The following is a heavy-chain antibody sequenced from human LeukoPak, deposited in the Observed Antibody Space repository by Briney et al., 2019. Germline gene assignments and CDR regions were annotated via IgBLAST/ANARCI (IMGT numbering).Heavy chain of an antibody. J-gene: IGHJ6*03. Sequence: PSETLSLTCAVCGGSFSGYYWSWMRQPPGKGLEWIGEINHSGSTNYNPSLKSRVPISVDTSKNQFALQLSSVSAADTAVYSCATGPQQDDDFWSGYYTDYYYYMDVWGKGTTVTVSS. CDR2: INHSGST. V-gene: IGHV4-34*01. D-gene: IGHD3-3*01. CDR3: ATGPQQDDDFWSGYYTDYYYYMDV. CDR1: GGSFSGYY.